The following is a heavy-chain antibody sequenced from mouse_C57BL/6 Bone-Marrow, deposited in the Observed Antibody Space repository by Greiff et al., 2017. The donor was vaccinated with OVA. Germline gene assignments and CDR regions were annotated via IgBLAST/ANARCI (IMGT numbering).Heavy chain of an antibody. D-gene: IGHD1-1*01. V-gene: IGHV1-12*01. CDR1: GYTFTSYN. CDR3: FTTVVAHYFDY. CDR2: IYPGNGDT. Sequence: QVQLQQSGAELVRPGASVKMSCKASGYTFTSYNMHWVKQTPRQGLEWIGAIYPGNGDTSYNQKFKGKATLTVDKSSSTAYMQLSSLTSKDSAVYFCFTTVVAHYFDYWGQGTTLTVSS. J-gene: IGHJ2*01.